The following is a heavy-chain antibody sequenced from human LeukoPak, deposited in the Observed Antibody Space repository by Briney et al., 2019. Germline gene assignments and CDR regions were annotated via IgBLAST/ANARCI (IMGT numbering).Heavy chain of an antibody. CDR1: GGSISSGGYY. CDR2: IYYSGST. J-gene: IGHJ6*02. V-gene: IGHV4-31*03. Sequence: SETLSLTCTVSGGSISSGGYYWSWIRQHPGKGLEWIGYIYYSGSTYYNPSLKSRVTISVDTSKNQFSLKLSSVTAADTAVYYCARGPKVITYYYYGMDVWGQGTTVTVSS. D-gene: IGHD3-22*01. CDR3: ARGPKVITYYYYGMDV.